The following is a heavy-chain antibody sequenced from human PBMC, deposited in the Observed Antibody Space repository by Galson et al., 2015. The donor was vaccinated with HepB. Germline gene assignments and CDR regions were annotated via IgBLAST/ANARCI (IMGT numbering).Heavy chain of an antibody. V-gene: IGHV3-48*04. CDR1: GFTFSSYS. J-gene: IGHJ3*02. Sequence: SLRLSCAASGFTFSSYSMNWVRQAPGKGLEWVSYISSSSSTIYYADSVKGRFTISRDNAKNSLYLQMNSLRAEDTAVYYCARVHRYYYGSSIDIWGQGTMVTVSS. CDR2: ISSSSSTI. CDR3: ARVHRYYYGSSIDI. D-gene: IGHD3-10*01.